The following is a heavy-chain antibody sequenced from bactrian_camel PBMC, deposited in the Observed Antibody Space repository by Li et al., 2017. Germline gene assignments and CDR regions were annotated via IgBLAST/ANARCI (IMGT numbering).Heavy chain of an antibody. D-gene: IGHD1*01. CDR3: AAYALCDKWFPMESYY. CDR1: KLTYSSNC. J-gene: IGHJ4*01. V-gene: IGHV3S55*01. CDR2: ISLDGST. Sequence: HVQLVESGGGSVQTGGSLALSCVAAKLTYSSNCMGWFRQAPGKEREGVAAISLDGSTYYADSVKGRFTISQDNAKTTVHLQMSSLKPEDTAMYRCAAYALCDKWFPMESYYLAQGTQVTVS.